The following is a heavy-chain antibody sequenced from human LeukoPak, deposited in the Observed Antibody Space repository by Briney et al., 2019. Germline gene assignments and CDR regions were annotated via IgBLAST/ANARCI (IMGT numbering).Heavy chain of an antibody. CDR1: GGTFSSYA. D-gene: IGHD4-17*01. Sequence: GASVKVSGKASGGTFSSYAISWVRQAPGQGLEWMGRIIPILGIANYAQKFQGRVTITADKSTSTAYMELSSLRSEDTAVYYCARDKPFTVTPYYYGMDVWGQGTTVTVSS. V-gene: IGHV1-69*04. J-gene: IGHJ6*02. CDR2: IIPILGIA. CDR3: ARDKPFTVTPYYYGMDV.